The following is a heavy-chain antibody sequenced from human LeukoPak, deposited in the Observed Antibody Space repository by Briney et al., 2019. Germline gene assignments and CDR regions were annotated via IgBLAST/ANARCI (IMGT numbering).Heavy chain of an antibody. Sequence: SVKVSCKASGGTFSSYAISWVRQAPGQGLEWMGGIIPIFGTANYAQKFQGRVTITADESTSTAYMELSSLRSEDTAVYYCASFLWFGEAAPRPLDYWGRGTLVTVSS. J-gene: IGHJ4*02. CDR3: ASFLWFGEAAPRPLDY. CDR2: IIPIFGTA. D-gene: IGHD3-10*01. V-gene: IGHV1-69*13. CDR1: GGTFSSYA.